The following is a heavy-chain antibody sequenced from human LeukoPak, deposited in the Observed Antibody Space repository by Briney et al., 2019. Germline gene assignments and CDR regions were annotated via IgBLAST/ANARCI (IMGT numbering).Heavy chain of an antibody. D-gene: IGHD3-10*01. V-gene: IGHV3-53*04. CDR1: GFTFSSYA. J-gene: IGHJ6*02. Sequence: GGSLRLSCAASGFTFSSYAMSWVRQAPGKGLEWVSVIYSGGSTYYADSVKGRFTISRHNSKNTLYLQMNSLRAEDTAVYYCARDRFGEFLYYYYGMDVWGQGTTVTVSS. CDR2: IYSGGST. CDR3: ARDRFGEFLYYYYGMDV.